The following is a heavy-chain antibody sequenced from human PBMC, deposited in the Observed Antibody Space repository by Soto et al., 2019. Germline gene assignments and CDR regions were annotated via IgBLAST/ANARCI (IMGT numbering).Heavy chain of an antibody. CDR1: GFTFSTYN. V-gene: IGHV3-21*06. D-gene: IGHD2-8*01. CDR3: AVSRLTGVYDS. Sequence: GGSLRLSCAAXGFTFSTYNMNWVRQAPGKGLEWVSFISSSYRDIYYYADSVKGRFTISRDDAKNSLYLQMDALRVEDTAVYYCAVSRLTGVYDSWGLGTLVTVS. CDR2: ISSSYRDI. J-gene: IGHJ4*02.